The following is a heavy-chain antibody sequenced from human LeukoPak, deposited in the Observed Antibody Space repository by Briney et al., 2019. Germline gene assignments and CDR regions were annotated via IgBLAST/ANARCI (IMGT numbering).Heavy chain of an antibody. CDR1: GFTFSSYA. Sequence: EGSLRLSCAASGFTFSSYAMHWVRQAPGKGLEWVAVISYDGSNKYYADSVKGRFTISRDNSKNTLYLQMNSLRAEDTAVYYCASGEPGSSWTVDYWGQGTLVTVSS. V-gene: IGHV3-30*04. J-gene: IGHJ4*02. CDR3: ASGEPGSSWTVDY. CDR2: ISYDGSNK. D-gene: IGHD6-13*01.